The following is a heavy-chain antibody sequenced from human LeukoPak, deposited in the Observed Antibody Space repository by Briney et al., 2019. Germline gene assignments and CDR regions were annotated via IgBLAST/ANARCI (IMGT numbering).Heavy chain of an antibody. CDR2: IHYSGGST. D-gene: IGHD5-24*01. CDR3: AKVIREVDMSYDY. V-gene: IGHV3-23*01. CDR1: GFTFSNYA. Sequence: GGSLRLSCAASGFTFSNYAMSWVRQAPGKGLEWVSAIHYSGGSTYYADSVKGRFTISRDNSKNTLYLHMNSLRAEDTAVYYCAKVIREVDMSYDYWGQGALVTVSS. J-gene: IGHJ4*02.